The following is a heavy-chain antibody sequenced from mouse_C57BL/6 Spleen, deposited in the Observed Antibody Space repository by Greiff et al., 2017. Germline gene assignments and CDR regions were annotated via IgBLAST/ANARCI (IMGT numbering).Heavy chain of an antibody. J-gene: IGHJ3*01. CDR1: GYSITSGYY. CDR3: ARDRVYDCGLAWFAY. Sequence: EVKLVESGPGLVKPSQSLSLTCSVTGYSITSGYYWNWIRQLPGNKLEWMGYISYDGSNNYNQSLKNRISITRDTSKNQFFLKLKCVTTEDTATYYCARDRVYDCGLAWFAYWGQGTLVTVSA. D-gene: IGHD2-3*01. CDR2: ISYDGSN. V-gene: IGHV3-6*01.